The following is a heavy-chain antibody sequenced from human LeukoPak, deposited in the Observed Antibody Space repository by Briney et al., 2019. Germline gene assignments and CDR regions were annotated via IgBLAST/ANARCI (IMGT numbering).Heavy chain of an antibody. CDR2: MSSSDDGR. D-gene: IGHD1-1*01. V-gene: IGHV3-23*01. Sequence: PGGSLRLSCATSGFSFSSYAMSWVRQAPGKGLEWVSAMSSSDDGRYYADSVKGRFTISRDNSKNTLYLQMNSLRAEDTAVYYCAKDLPFKNVRNDAFDIWGQGTMVTVSS. CDR1: GFSFSSYA. CDR3: AKDLPFKNVRNDAFDI. J-gene: IGHJ3*02.